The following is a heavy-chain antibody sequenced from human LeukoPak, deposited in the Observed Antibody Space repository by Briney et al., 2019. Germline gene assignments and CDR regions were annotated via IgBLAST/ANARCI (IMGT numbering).Heavy chain of an antibody. CDR1: GGSISSSSYY. Sequence: SETLSLTCTVSGGSISSSSYYWGWIRQPPGKGLEWIGSIYYSGSTYYNPSLKSRVTISVDTSKNQFSLKLSSVTAADTAVYYRARIVNWGVHCDYWGQGTLVTVSS. D-gene: IGHD7-27*01. J-gene: IGHJ4*02. V-gene: IGHV4-39*07. CDR3: ARIVNWGVHCDY. CDR2: IYYSGST.